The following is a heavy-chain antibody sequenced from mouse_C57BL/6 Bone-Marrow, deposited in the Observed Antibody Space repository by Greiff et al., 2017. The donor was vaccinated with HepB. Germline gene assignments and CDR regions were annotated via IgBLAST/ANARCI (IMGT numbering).Heavy chain of an antibody. J-gene: IGHJ4*01. CDR3: ARHYYGSSPYYYAMDY. Sequence: VQLQQSGAELARPGASVKLSCKASGYTFTSYGISWVKQRTGQGLEWIGEIYPRSGNTYYNEKFKGKATLTADKSSSTAYMELRSLTSEDSAVYFCARHYYGSSPYYYAMDYGGQGTSVTVSS. D-gene: IGHD1-1*01. V-gene: IGHV1-81*01. CDR2: IYPRSGNT. CDR1: GYTFTSYG.